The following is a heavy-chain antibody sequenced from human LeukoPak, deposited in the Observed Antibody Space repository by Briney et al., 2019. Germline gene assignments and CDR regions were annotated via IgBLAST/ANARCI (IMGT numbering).Heavy chain of an antibody. D-gene: IGHD2-8*01. CDR2: MSYDGSNK. Sequence: GRSLRLSCAASGFTCSSYGMDWVRQAPGKGLEWVAVMSYDGSNKYYADSVKGRFTISRDNSKNTLYLQMNSLRAEDTAVYYCARFLSMVYAPYYFDYWGQGTLVTVSS. J-gene: IGHJ4*02. CDR1: GFTCSSYG. CDR3: ARFLSMVYAPYYFDY. V-gene: IGHV3-30*19.